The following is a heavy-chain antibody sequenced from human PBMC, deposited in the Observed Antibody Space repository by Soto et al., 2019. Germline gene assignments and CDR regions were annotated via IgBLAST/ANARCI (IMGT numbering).Heavy chain of an antibody. Sequence: PGGSLRLSCAASGFTFSSYWMSWVRQAPGKGLEWVANIKQDGSEKYYVDSVKGRFTISRDNAKNSLYLQMNSLRAEDTAVYYCARYHYYGSGSSNWFDPWGQGTLVTVSS. CDR3: ARYHYYGSGSSNWFDP. D-gene: IGHD3-10*01. V-gene: IGHV3-7*01. CDR1: GFTFSSYW. CDR2: IKQDGSEK. J-gene: IGHJ5*02.